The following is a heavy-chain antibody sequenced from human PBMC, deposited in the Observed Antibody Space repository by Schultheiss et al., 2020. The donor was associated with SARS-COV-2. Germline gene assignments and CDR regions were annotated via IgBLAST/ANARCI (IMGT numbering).Heavy chain of an antibody. Sequence: GGSLRLSCAASGFTFSDYYMSWIRQAPGKGLEWVSYISSSGSTIYYADSVKGRFTISRDNAKNSLYLQMKSLRAEDTAVYYCARRAPRSIVGATYYFDYWGQGTLVTVSS. V-gene: IGHV3-11*01. CDR2: ISSSGSTI. CDR3: ARRAPRSIVGATYYFDY. J-gene: IGHJ4*02. D-gene: IGHD1-26*01. CDR1: GFTFSDYY.